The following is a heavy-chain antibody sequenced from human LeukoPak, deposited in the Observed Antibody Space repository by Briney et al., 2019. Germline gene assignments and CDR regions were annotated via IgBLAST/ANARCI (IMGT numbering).Heavy chain of an antibody. CDR1: GFTFSSYA. CDR2: ISGSGGST. V-gene: IGHV3-23*01. D-gene: IGHD1-26*01. CDR3: AKDRIVGATFYYYYGMDV. J-gene: IGHJ6*02. Sequence: GGSLRLSCAASGFTFSSYAMSWVRQAPGKGLEWVSAISGSGGSTYYADSMKGRFTISRDNSKNTLYLQMNSLRAEDTAVYYCAKDRIVGATFYYYYGMDVWGQGTTVTVSS.